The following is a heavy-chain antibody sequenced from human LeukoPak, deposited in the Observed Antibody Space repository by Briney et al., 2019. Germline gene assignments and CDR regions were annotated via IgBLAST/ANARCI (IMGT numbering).Heavy chain of an antibody. CDR2: IISSSSTI. CDR3: ARRSVYMDV. V-gene: IGHV3-48*04. CDR1: GFIFSSYS. Sequence: PGGSLRLSCAASGFIFSSYSMNWVRQASGKGLEWLSYIISSSSTIYYADSVKGRFTISRDNAKNSLYLQMNSLRAEDTAVYYWARRSVYMDVWGTGTTVTVSS. J-gene: IGHJ6*03.